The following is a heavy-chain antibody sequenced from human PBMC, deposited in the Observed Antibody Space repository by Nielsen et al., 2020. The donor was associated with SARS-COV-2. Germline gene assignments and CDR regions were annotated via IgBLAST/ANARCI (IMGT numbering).Heavy chain of an antibody. CDR2: IKQDGSEK. CDR3: ARDSGYCSSTSCPIDY. CDR1: GFTFSSYW. V-gene: IGHV3-7*01. D-gene: IGHD2-2*01. Sequence: GGSLRLSCAASGFTFSSYWMNWVRQAPGKGLEWVANIKQDGSEKYYGDSVKGRFTISRDNSKNTLYLQMNSLRAEDTAVYYCARDSGYCSSTSCPIDYWGQGTLVTVSS. J-gene: IGHJ4*02.